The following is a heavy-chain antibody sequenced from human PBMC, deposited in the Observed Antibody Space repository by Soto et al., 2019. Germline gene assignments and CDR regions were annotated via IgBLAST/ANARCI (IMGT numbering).Heavy chain of an antibody. CDR2: ISGSDDST. Sequence: EVQLLESGGGLVQPGESLRLSCAASGFTFSSYAMSWVRQAPGKGLEWVSVISGSDDSTYYADSVKGRFTISRDNAKYTLYLQMNSLRAEDTAVYYGAKSISSSTFDYWGQGTLVTVSS. J-gene: IGHJ4*02. CDR3: AKSISSSTFDY. V-gene: IGHV3-23*01. D-gene: IGHD6-6*01. CDR1: GFTFSSYA.